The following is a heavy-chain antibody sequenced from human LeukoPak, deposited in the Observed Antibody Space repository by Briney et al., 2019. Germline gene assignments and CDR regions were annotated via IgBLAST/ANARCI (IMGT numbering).Heavy chain of an antibody. V-gene: IGHV3-23*01. Sequence: GGTLRLSCAASGFTFSSYGMSWVRQAPGKGLEWVSAISGSGGSTYYADSVKGRFTISRDNSKNTPYLQMNSLRAEDTAVYYCAKATGYYDYVWGSYRFDYWGQGTLVTVSS. CDR1: GFTFSSYG. D-gene: IGHD3-16*02. CDR3: AKATGYYDYVWGSYRFDY. J-gene: IGHJ4*02. CDR2: ISGSGGST.